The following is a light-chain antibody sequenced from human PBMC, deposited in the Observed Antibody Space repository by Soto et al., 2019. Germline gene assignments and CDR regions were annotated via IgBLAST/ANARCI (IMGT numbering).Light chain of an antibody. J-gene: IGLJ3*02. Sequence: QSVLTQPPSVSAAPGQTVTISCSGSSSNIGNNYVSWYQQLPGTAPKLLIYANNKRPSEIPDRFSGSKSGTSATLGITGLQTGVEAGYYCGTWDSSLSAEWVFGGGTKLTVL. CDR2: ANN. V-gene: IGLV1-51*01. CDR3: GTWDSSLSAEWV. CDR1: SSNIGNNY.